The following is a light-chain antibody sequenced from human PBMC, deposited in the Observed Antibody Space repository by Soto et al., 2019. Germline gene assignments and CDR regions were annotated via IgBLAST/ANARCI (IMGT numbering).Light chain of an antibody. V-gene: IGLV1-51*01. Sequence: QSVLTQPPSVSAAPGQKVTISCSGSSSNNGNNYVSWYQQLPGTAPKLLIYDNNKRPSGIPDRFAGSKSGTSATLGITGLQTGDEADYYCGTWDSSLSVVFGGGTKVTVL. J-gene: IGLJ2*01. CDR2: DNN. CDR1: SSNNGNNY. CDR3: GTWDSSLSVV.